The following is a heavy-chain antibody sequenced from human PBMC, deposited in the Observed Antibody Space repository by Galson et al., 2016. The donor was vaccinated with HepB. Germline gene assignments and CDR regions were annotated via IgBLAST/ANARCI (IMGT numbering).Heavy chain of an antibody. D-gene: IGHD3-16*01. V-gene: IGHV3-23*01. CDR1: GFSFSNSG. CDR3: GKHGGFDY. Sequence: SLRLSCAASGFSFSNSGMSWVRQAPGRGLEWVSGITRRGDATHYADFVQGRFTISRDNSKNTLYLYMNNLNAGDTAIYYCGKHGGFDYWGQGALVTVSS. CDR2: ITRRGDAT. J-gene: IGHJ4*02.